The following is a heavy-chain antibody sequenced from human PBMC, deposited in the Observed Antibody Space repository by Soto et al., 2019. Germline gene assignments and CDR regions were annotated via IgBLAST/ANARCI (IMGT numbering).Heavy chain of an antibody. V-gene: IGHV3-53*01. CDR1: GFTVSSKY. Sequence: PWGSLRLSCEASGFTVSSKYMNWVRQAPGKGLEWVSVIYKNGDTFYADSVKGRFTISRDNFKNTLYLQMNSLRAEDTAVYFCARDLDHCGGDCYSFDYWGQGILVTVSS. D-gene: IGHD2-21*02. CDR2: IYKNGDT. CDR3: ARDLDHCGGDCYSFDY. J-gene: IGHJ4*02.